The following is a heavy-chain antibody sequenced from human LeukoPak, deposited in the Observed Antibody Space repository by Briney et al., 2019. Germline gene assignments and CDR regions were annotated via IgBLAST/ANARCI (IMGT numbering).Heavy chain of an antibody. CDR1: GGSFSGYY. V-gene: IGHV4-34*01. J-gene: IGHJ6*02. CDR2: INHSGST. Sequence: SETLSLTCAVYGGSFSGYYWSWIRQPPGKGLEWIGEINHSGSTNYNPSLKSRVTISVDTSKNQFSLKLSSVTAADTAVYYCARGPRHSGSWYYYYYGMDVWGQGTTVTVSS. D-gene: IGHD6-13*01. CDR3: ARGPRHSGSWYYYYYGMDV.